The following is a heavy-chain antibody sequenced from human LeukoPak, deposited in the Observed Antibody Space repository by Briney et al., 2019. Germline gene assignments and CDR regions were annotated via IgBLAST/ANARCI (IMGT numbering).Heavy chain of an antibody. CDR1: GFTVSSNY. CDR2: IYSGGST. J-gene: IGHJ3*02. Sequence: GGSLRLSCAASGFTVSSNYMSWVRQAPGKGLEWVSVIYSGGSTYYADSVKGRFTISRDNSKNTLYLQMNSLRAEDTAVYYCAREAIMLMDAFDIWGQGTMVTVSS. V-gene: IGHV3-53*01. CDR3: AREAIMLMDAFDI. D-gene: IGHD2-8*01.